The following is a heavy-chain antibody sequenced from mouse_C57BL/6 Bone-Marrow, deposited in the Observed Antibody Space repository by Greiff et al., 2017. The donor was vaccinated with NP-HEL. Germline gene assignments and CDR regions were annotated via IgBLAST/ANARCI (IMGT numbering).Heavy chain of an antibody. D-gene: IGHD2-1*01. CDR1: GFTFSDYY. CDR2: INYDGSST. V-gene: IGHV5-16*01. Sequence: VMLVESEGGLVQPGSSMKLSCTASGFTFSDYYMAWVRQVPEKGLEWVANINYDGSSTYYLDSLKSRFIISRDNAKNILYLQMSSLKSEDTATYYCARGDYYGNWPWFAYWGQGTLVTVSA. CDR3: ARGDYYGNWPWFAY. J-gene: IGHJ3*01.